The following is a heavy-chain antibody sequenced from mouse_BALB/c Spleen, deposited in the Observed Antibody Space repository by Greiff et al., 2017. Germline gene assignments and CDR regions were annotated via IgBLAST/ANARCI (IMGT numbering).Heavy chain of an antibody. CDR2: INPSSGYT. V-gene: IGHV1-4*02. CDR1: GYTFTSYT. D-gene: IGHD2-3*01. CDR3: ARWDGYYYAMDY. J-gene: IGHJ4*01. Sequence: QVQLQQSAAELARPGASVKMSCKASGYTFTSYTMHWVKQRPGQGLEWIGYINPSSGYTEYNQKFKDKTTLTADKSSSTAYMQLSSLTSEDSAVYYCARWDGYYYAMDYWGQGTSVTVSS.